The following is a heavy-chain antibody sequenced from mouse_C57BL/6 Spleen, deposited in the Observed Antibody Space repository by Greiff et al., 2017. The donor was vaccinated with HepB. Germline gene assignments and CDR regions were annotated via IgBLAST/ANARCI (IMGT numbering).Heavy chain of an antibody. CDR3: ARGAQATLLNAMDY. J-gene: IGHJ4*01. Sequence: VQLQQSGAELVKPGASVKISCKASGYAFSSYWMNWVKQRPGKGLEWIGQIYPGDGDTNYNGKFKGKATLTADKSSSTAYMQLSSLTSEDSAVYFCARGAQATLLNAMDYWGQGTSVTVSS. D-gene: IGHD3-2*02. CDR1: GYAFSSYW. CDR2: IYPGDGDT. V-gene: IGHV1-80*01.